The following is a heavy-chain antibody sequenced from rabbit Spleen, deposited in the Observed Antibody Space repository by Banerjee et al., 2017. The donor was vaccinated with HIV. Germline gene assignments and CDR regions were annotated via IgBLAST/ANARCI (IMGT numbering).Heavy chain of an antibody. Sequence: QSLEESGGDLVKPEGSLTLTCTASGSFFSSSYYMCWVRQAPGKGLEWIGCIYTGDGTSTAYASWAKGRFTVSKTSSTTVTLQLSSLTAADTATYFCARDGAGGSYFALWGQGTLVTVS. D-gene: IGHD8-1*01. CDR3: ARDGAGGSYFAL. CDR1: GSFFSSSYY. J-gene: IGHJ3*01. CDR2: IYTGDGTST. V-gene: IGHV1S40*01.